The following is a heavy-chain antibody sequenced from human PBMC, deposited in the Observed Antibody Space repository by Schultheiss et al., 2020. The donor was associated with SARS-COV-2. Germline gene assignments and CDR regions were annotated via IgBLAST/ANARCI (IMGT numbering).Heavy chain of an antibody. D-gene: IGHD3-3*01. CDR1: GFTFSSYW. J-gene: IGHJ6*02. CDR3: ARDFDFWSGYLRLNYYGMDV. V-gene: IGHV3-7*01. CDR2: IKQDGSEK. Sequence: GGSLRLSCAASGFTFSSYWMSWVRQAPGKGLEWVANIKQDGSEKYYVDSVKGRFTISRDNAKNSLYLQMNSLRAEDTAVYYCARDFDFWSGYLRLNYYGMDVWGQGTTVTVSS.